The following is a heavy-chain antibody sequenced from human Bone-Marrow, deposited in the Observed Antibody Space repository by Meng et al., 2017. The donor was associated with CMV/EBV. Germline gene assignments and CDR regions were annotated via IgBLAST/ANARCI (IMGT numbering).Heavy chain of an antibody. Sequence: CKASGGTFSSYAIGWVRQAPGQGLEWMGGIIPIFGTANYAQKFKGRVTITTDESTSTAYMELSSLRSEDTAVYYCARLLTSSSEGDYWGQGTLVTVSS. CDR3: ARLLTSSSEGDY. J-gene: IGHJ4*02. CDR1: GGTFSSYA. CDR2: IIPIFGTA. D-gene: IGHD6-6*01. V-gene: IGHV1-69*05.